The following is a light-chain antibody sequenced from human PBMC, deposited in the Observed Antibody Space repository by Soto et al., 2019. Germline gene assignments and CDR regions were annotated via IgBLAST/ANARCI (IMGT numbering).Light chain of an antibody. CDR3: QQYDRSPTWT. V-gene: IGKV3-20*01. J-gene: IGKJ1*01. CDR1: QSVSSSY. Sequence: EIVLTQSPGTLSLSPGERATLSCRASQSVSSSYLAWYQQKPGQAPRLLIYGASSRATGTPDRFSGSGSGIDFTLTISRLEAEDFAVYYCQQYDRSPTWTFGQGTKVEIK. CDR2: GAS.